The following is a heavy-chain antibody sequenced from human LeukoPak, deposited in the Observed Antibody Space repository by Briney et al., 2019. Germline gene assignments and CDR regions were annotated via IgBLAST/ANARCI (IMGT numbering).Heavy chain of an antibody. CDR2: LSNSNSGGTT. D-gene: IGHD5-18*01. CDR1: GFTLSNNA. Sequence: GGSLRLSCAASGFTLSNNAMSWVRQAPGKGLEWVSALSNSNSGGTTYYADSVKGRFTISRDNSNNTLYLQMNSLRAEDTAVYYCAKGDIYGYICFDCWGQGTLVTVSS. CDR3: AKGDIYGYICFDC. J-gene: IGHJ4*02. V-gene: IGHV3-23*01.